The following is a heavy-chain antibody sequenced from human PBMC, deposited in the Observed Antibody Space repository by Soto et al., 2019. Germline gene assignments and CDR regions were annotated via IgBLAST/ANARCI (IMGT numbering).Heavy chain of an antibody. CDR3: ARGEEYSSGWYEGNYFDY. V-gene: IGHV4-59*01. Sequence: SETLSLTCTVSGDSINTYYWSWIRQPPGKGLEWIGFIYYSGTTTYNPSLKSRVTISVDTSKNQFSLKLSSVTAADTAVYYCARGEEYSSGWYEGNYFDYWGQGTLVTVSS. CDR2: IYYSGTT. D-gene: IGHD6-19*01. CDR1: GDSINTYY. J-gene: IGHJ4*02.